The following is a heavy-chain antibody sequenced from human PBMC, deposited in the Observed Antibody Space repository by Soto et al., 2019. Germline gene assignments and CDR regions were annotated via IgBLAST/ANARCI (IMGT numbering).Heavy chain of an antibody. CDR3: ARIKLLGLFFINVVVNDMDD. V-gene: IGHV3-48*02. D-gene: IGHD6-19*01. J-gene: IGHJ6*02. Sequence: EVQLVESAGGLVQPGGSLRLSCAASGFTLSSYAVNWVRQAPGKGLEWVAYISADSRTIHDGDSVNDRFTISRCNAGNLVCLQVTRLTDEDTAVYYCARIKLLGLFFINVVVNDMDDWGQGTPVSVSS. CDR2: ISADSRTI. CDR1: GFTLSSYA.